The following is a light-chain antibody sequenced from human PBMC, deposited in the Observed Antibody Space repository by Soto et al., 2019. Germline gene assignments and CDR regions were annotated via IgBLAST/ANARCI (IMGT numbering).Light chain of an antibody. CDR1: QTINNN. CDR3: QQYNSYST. Sequence: VMTQAPATLSVSPGERATLSCRASQTINNNVAWYQLKDGQVPRLVIYGASTRATDIPARFSGSGSGTEFTLTISSLQSEDFASYYCQQYNSYSTFGQGTKVDI. CDR2: GAS. J-gene: IGKJ1*01. V-gene: IGKV3-15*01.